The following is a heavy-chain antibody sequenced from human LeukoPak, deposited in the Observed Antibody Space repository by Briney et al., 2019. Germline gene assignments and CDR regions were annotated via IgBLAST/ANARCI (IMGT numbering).Heavy chain of an antibody. Sequence: PGGSLRLSCAASGFTVSSSYMNWVRQAPGKGLEWVSSISSSSSYIYYADSVKGRFTISRDNAKNSLYLQMNSLRAEDTAVYYCARSSPHCSSTSCYNDAFDIWGQGTMVTVSS. CDR3: ARSSPHCSSTSCYNDAFDI. J-gene: IGHJ3*02. CDR2: ISSSSSYI. D-gene: IGHD2-2*02. CDR1: GFTVSSSY. V-gene: IGHV3-21*01.